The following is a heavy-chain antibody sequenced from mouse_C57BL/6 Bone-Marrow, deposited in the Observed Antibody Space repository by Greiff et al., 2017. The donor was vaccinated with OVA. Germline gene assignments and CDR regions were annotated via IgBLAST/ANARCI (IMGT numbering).Heavy chain of an antibody. CDR2: IDPSDSET. V-gene: IGHV1-52*01. Sequence: QVQLQQPGAELVRPGSSVKLSCKASGYTFTSYWMHWVKQRPIQGLEWIGNIDPSDSETHYNQKFKDKATLTVDKSSSTAYMQLSSLTSEDSAVYYCARMGKAQATWAWFAYWGQGTLVTVSA. CDR1: GYTFTSYW. J-gene: IGHJ3*01. D-gene: IGHD3-2*02. CDR3: ARMGKAQATWAWFAY.